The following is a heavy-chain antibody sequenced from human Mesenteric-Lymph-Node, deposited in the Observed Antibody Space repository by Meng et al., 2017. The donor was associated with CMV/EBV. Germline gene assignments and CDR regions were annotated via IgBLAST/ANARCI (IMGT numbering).Heavy chain of an antibody. CDR1: GFTFNRYG. CDR2: IRNDGNNK. V-gene: IGHV3-30*02. Sequence: GGSLRLSCAASGFTFNRYGMHWVRQAPGKGLEWVSFIRNDGNNKYYADSVKGRFTISRDNSRNTLYLQMNSLRAEDTAVYYCAKDGKIAARDLYFDYWGQGTLVTVSS. J-gene: IGHJ4*02. D-gene: IGHD6-6*01. CDR3: AKDGKIAARDLYFDY.